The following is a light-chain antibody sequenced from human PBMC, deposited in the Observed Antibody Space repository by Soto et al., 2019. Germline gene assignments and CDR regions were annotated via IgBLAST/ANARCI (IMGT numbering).Light chain of an antibody. J-gene: IGKJ1*01. CDR3: QQYDNPPRT. CDR1: QSVSRSY. Sequence: ETVLTQSPGTLSLSPGERATLSCRASQSVSRSYLAWYQQKPGQAPRLLIYGASTRPTGIPDRFSGSGSGTDFTLTISRREPEDFAVYFCQQYDNPPRTFGQGTKVEMK. CDR2: GAS. V-gene: IGKV3-20*01.